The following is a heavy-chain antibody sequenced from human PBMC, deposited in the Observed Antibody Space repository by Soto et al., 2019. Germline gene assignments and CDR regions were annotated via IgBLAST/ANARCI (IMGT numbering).Heavy chain of an antibody. CDR2: IDNDGATT. J-gene: IGHJ4*02. Sequence: EVQLVESGGGSVQPGGSLRLSCAASGFTFSSYFMYWVRQAPGKGLVWVSRIDNDGATTNYADSVKGRFTISRDNAKNTLYLQMNSLRAEDTAVYYCTRGYYGPDYWGQGTLVTVSS. D-gene: IGHD3-10*01. V-gene: IGHV3-74*01. CDR1: GFTFSSYF. CDR3: TRGYYGPDY.